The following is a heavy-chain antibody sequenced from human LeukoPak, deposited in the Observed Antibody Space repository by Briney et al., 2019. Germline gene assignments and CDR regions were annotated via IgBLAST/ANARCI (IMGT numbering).Heavy chain of an antibody. CDR1: GFTFSSYA. CDR3: ARAVVDPPNCSSTSCYEYYYYGMDV. D-gene: IGHD2-2*01. CDR2: ISYDGSNK. Sequence: GGSLRLSCAASGFTFSSYAMHWVRQAPGKGLEWVAVISYDGSNKYYADSAKGRFTISRDNSKNTLYLQMNSLRAEDTAVYYCARAVVDPPNCSSTSCYEYYYYGMDVWGQGTTVTVSS. V-gene: IGHV3-30*04. J-gene: IGHJ6*02.